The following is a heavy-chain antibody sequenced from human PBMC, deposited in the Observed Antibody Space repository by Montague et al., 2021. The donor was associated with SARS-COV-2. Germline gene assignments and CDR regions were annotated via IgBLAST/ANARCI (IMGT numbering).Heavy chain of an antibody. D-gene: IGHD3-3*01. CDR1: GFTFSSYW. Sequence: SLRLSCAASGFTFSSYWMSWVRQAPGKGLEWVANIEQDGSEKYYVDSVKGRFTISRDNVKNSLYLQMNSLRAEDTAVYYCARGRITIFGVEDYYYGMDVWGQGTTVTVSS. V-gene: IGHV3-7*03. CDR2: IEQDGSEK. CDR3: ARGRITIFGVEDYYYGMDV. J-gene: IGHJ6*02.